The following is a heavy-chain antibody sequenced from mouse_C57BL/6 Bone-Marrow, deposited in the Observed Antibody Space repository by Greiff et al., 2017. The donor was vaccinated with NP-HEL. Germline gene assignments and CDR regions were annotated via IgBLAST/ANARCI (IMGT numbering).Heavy chain of an antibody. CDR2: INPSSGYT. CDR1: GYTFTSYW. J-gene: IGHJ4*01. CDR3: ARRFTTVVATDYAMDY. Sequence: VQLVESGAELAKPGASVKLSCKASGYTFTSYWMHWVKQRPGQGLEWIGYINPSSGYTKYNQKFKDKATLTADKSSSTAYMQLSSLTYEDSAVYYCARRFTTVVATDYAMDYWGQGTSVTVSS. D-gene: IGHD1-1*01. V-gene: IGHV1-7*01.